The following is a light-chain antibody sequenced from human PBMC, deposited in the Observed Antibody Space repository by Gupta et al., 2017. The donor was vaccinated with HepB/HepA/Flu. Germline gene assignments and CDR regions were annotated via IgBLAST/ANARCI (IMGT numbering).Light chain of an antibody. Sequence: DLVMTQSPHSLAVSLGETATINCKSSQSVLYSSNNKNYLAWYQQKPGQPPKLLIYWASTRESGVPDRFRGSGSGTDFTLTISSLQAEDVAVYYCQQYYSTPYTFGQGTKLEIK. CDR1: QSVLYSSNNKNY. V-gene: IGKV4-1*01. CDR3: QQYYSTPYT. J-gene: IGKJ2*01. CDR2: WAS.